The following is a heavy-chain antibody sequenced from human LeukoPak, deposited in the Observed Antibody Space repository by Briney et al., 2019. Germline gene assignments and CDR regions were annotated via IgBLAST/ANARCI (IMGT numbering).Heavy chain of an antibody. CDR2: IIPIFGTA. V-gene: IGHV1-69*13. D-gene: IGHD2-2*01. CDR1: GGTFSSYA. Sequence: SVKVSCKASGGTFSSYAISWVRQAPGQGLEWMGGIIPIFGTANYAQKFQGRVTITADASTSTAYMELSSLRSEDTAVYYCASGYCSSTSCYAGFGYWGQGTLVTVSS. CDR3: ASGYCSSTSCYAGFGY. J-gene: IGHJ4*02.